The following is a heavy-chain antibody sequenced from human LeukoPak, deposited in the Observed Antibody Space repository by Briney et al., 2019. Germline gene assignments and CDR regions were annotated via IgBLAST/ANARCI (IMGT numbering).Heavy chain of an antibody. CDR2: IYYSGST. V-gene: IGHV4-59*01. J-gene: IGHJ4*02. CDR1: GGSISSYD. D-gene: IGHD3-9*01. Sequence: SETLSLTCTVSGGSISSYDWSWIRQPPGKGLEWIGYIYYSGSTNYNPSLKSRVTISVDTSKNQFSLKLSPVTAADTAVYYCARVKSDIFDYWGQGTLVTVSS. CDR3: ARVKSDIFDY.